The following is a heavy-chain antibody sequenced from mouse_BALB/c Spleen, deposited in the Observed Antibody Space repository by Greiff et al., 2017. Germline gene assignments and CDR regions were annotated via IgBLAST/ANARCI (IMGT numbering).Heavy chain of an antibody. CDR3: ATSYGSPFDY. CDR1: GYSFTGYF. V-gene: IGHV1-20*02. Sequence: LVESGPELVKPGASVKISCKASGYSFTGYFMNWVMQSHGKSLEWIGRINPYNGDTFYNQKFKGKATLTVDKSSSTAHMELRSLASEDSAVYYCATSYGSPFDYWGQGTTLTVSS. CDR2: INPYNGDT. J-gene: IGHJ2*01. D-gene: IGHD1-1*01.